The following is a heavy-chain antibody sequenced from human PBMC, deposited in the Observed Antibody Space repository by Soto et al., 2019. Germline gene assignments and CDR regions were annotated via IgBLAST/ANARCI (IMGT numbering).Heavy chain of an antibody. J-gene: IGHJ6*02. V-gene: IGHV1-18*04. D-gene: IGHD1-1*01. Sequence: QVQLVQSGAEVKKPGASVKVSCKASGYTFTSYGISWVRQAPGQGLEWMGWISAYNGNTNYAQKLQGRVTMTTDTSTSTAYMELRSLRSDDTAVYYCARAVSTTGTTGYYCYGMDVWGQGTTVTVSS. CDR1: GYTFTSYG. CDR3: ARAVSTTGTTGYYCYGMDV. CDR2: ISAYNGNT.